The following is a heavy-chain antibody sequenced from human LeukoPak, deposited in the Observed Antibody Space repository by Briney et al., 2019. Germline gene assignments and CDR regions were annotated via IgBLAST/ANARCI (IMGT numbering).Heavy chain of an antibody. CDR1: GFTFSSYA. Sequence: GGSLRLSCAASGFTFSSYAMSWVRQAPGKGLEWVSAISGSGGSTYYADSVKGRFTISRDNSKNTLYLQMNSLRAEDTAVYYCAKNKLAYCGGDCYPSFDYWGQGTLVTVSP. D-gene: IGHD2-21*02. J-gene: IGHJ4*02. V-gene: IGHV3-23*01. CDR3: AKNKLAYCGGDCYPSFDY. CDR2: ISGSGGST.